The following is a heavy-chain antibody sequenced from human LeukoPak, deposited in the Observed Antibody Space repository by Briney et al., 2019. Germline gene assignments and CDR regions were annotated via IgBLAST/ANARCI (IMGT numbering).Heavy chain of an antibody. CDR1: GYTFTGYY. Sequence: ASVKVSCKASGYTFTGYYMHWVRQAPGQGLEWMGWINPNSGGTNYAQKFQGRVTMTRDTSISTAYMELSRLRSDDTAVYYCALDGSGSYSGGYFDYWGQGTLVTVSS. CDR3: ALDGSGSYSGGYFDY. V-gene: IGHV1-2*02. CDR2: INPNSGGT. D-gene: IGHD3-10*01. J-gene: IGHJ4*02.